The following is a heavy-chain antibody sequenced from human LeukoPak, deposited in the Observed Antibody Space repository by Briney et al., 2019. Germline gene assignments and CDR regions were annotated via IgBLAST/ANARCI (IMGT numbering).Heavy chain of an antibody. D-gene: IGHD6-13*01. CDR3: ARDRHGGGAAAGTPYYYYMDV. J-gene: IGHJ6*03. V-gene: IGHV3-64*01. CDR2: ISSNGGST. CDR1: GFTFSSYA. Sequence: AGGSLRLSCAASGFTFSSYATHWVRQAPGKGLEYVSAISSNGGSTYYANSVKGRFTISRDNSKNTLYLQMGSLRAEDMAVYYCARDRHGGGAAAGTPYYYYMDVWGKGTTVTVSS.